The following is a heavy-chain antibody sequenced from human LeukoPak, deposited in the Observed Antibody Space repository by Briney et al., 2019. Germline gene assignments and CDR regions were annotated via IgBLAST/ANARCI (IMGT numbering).Heavy chain of an antibody. V-gene: IGHV1-18*01. CDR2: ISGSSEST. CDR1: GYTFTNYG. J-gene: IGHJ4*02. D-gene: IGHD5-12*01. Sequence: GASVKVPCKASGYTFTNYGISWVRQAPGQGLEWMGWISGSSESTDSAQKFQGRVTMTTDTSTSTAYMELRNLRSDDTATYYCARVGRTKVATMAYWGQGTLVTVSS. CDR3: ARVGRTKVATMAY.